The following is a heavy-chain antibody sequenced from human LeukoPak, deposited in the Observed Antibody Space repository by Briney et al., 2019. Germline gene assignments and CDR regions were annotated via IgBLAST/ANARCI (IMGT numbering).Heavy chain of an antibody. CDR1: GFTFSSYA. Sequence: PGGSLRLSCAASGFTFSSYAMTWARQAPGKGLEWVSVISGSGADASYADSVKGRFTISRDNSKNTLYLQMSSLRAEDTAIYYCAKSLPDYWGQGTLVTVSS. J-gene: IGHJ4*02. CDR3: AKSLPDY. CDR2: ISGSGADA. V-gene: IGHV3-23*01.